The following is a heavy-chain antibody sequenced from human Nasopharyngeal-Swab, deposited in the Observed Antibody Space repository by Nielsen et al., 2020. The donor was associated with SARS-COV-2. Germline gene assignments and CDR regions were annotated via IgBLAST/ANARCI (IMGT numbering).Heavy chain of an antibody. CDR3: ARRFDYGDYAN. CDR1: GGSISSSSYY. D-gene: IGHD4-17*01. Sequence: SETLSLTCTVSGGSISSSSYYWGWIRQPPGKGLEWIGSIYYSGSTYYNPSLKSRVTISVDTSKNQFSLKLSSVTAADTAVYYCARRFDYGDYANWGQGTLVTVSS. V-gene: IGHV4-39*01. CDR2: IYYSGST. J-gene: IGHJ4*02.